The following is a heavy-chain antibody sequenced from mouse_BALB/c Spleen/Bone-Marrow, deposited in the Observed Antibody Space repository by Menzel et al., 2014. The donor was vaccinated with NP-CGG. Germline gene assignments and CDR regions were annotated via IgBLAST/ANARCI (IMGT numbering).Heavy chain of an antibody. V-gene: IGHV1-9*01. CDR3: ARYGNYAMDY. J-gene: IGHJ4*01. Sequence: VQLVESGAELMKPGASVKISCKATGYIFSSYWIEWVKQRPGHGLEWIGEILPGSGSTNYNEKFKGKATLTADTSSNTAYMRLSSLTSEDSAVYYCARYGNYAMDYWGQGTSVTVSS. D-gene: IGHD2-1*01. CDR1: GYIFSSYW. CDR2: ILPGSGST.